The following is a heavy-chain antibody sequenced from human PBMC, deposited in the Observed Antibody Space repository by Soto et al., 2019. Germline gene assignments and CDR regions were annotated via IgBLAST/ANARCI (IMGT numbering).Heavy chain of an antibody. CDR1: GFTFSSYE. J-gene: IGHJ4*02. CDR3: ARDGVSGSYVDY. D-gene: IGHD3-10*01. V-gene: IGHV3-48*03. CDR2: ISSSGSGI. Sequence: GGSLRLSCAASGFTFSSYEMNWVRQTPGKGLEWASYISSSGSGIYYADSVKGRFTISRDNAQNSLYLQMNSLRAEDTAVYYCARDGVSGSYVDYWGQGTLVTVSS.